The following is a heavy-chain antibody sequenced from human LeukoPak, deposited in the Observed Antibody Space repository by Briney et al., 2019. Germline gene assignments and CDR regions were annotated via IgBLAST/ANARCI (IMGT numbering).Heavy chain of an antibody. CDR2: TYYRSKWYN. D-gene: IGHD1-26*01. V-gene: IGHV6-1*01. CDR3: TRSYSGSYSGAFDI. Sequence: SQTLSLTCAISGDSFSSNSTAWNWIRQSPSRGLEWLGRTYYRSKWYNDYAVSVKSRITINPDTSKNQFSLQLNSVTPEDTAVYYCTRSYSGSYSGAFDIWGQGTMVTVSS. CDR1: GDSFSSNSTA. J-gene: IGHJ3*02.